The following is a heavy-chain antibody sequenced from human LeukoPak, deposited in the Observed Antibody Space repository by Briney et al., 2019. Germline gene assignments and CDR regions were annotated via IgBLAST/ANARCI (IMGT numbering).Heavy chain of an antibody. CDR2: IKEDGTEK. D-gene: IGHD2-8*01. CDR1: GFTFSNYW. V-gene: IGHV3-7*01. CDR3: AGSLDYTSGTHFNWFDP. Sequence: GGSLRLSCAASGFTFSNYWMSWVRQAPGKGLEGVANIKEDGTEKNYLGSVRGRFSISRDNAKSSLHLQMSSLRAEDTAVYFCAGSLDYTSGTHFNWFDPWGQGTQVIVSS. J-gene: IGHJ5*02.